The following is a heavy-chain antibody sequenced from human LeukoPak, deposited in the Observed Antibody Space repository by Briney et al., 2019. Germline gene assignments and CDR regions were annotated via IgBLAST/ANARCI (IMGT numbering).Heavy chain of an antibody. J-gene: IGHJ4*02. CDR2: INHSGYT. Sequence: SETLSLTCAVSGVSFDDYYWSWVRQTPGKGLEWIGEINHSGYTNDSPSLKSRVTLSIDTSRQQFSLNLRSVTVADTGIYYCTRMTAGHDYWGQGTLVTVSS. CDR1: GVSFDDYY. V-gene: IGHV4-34*01. D-gene: IGHD2-21*02. CDR3: TRMTAGHDY.